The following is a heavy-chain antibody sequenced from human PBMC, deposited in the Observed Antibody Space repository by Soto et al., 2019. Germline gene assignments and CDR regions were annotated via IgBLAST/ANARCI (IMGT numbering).Heavy chain of an antibody. CDR3: ARDLTDDYYDSSGYYHEATDY. V-gene: IGHV1-2*02. D-gene: IGHD3-22*01. Sequence: APVEVSCGASGYTVPGYYMQCVRQAPGQGLAWLGWINPNSGGTNYAQKFQGRVTMTRDTSISTAYMELSRLRSDDTAVYYCARDLTDDYYDSSGYYHEATDYWGQGTLVTGSS. J-gene: IGHJ4*02. CDR2: INPNSGGT. CDR1: GYTVPGYY.